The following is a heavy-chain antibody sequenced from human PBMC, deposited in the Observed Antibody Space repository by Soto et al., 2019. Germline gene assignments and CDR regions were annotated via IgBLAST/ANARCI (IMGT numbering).Heavy chain of an antibody. V-gene: IGHV3-30-3*01. CDR3: ARQLGSRGVPAALGAFDI. J-gene: IGHJ3*02. CDR1: GFTFSHYP. D-gene: IGHD2-2*01. Sequence: QGQLVESGRDMVQPGRSLRLSCAASGFTFSHYPMHWVRQAPGKGLEWVAAISYDGSDKYYAESLKGRFTISRDNPRNTLYLQLESVTPDDTAVYYCARQLGSRGVPAALGAFDIWGRGTMVTVSS. CDR2: ISYDGSDK.